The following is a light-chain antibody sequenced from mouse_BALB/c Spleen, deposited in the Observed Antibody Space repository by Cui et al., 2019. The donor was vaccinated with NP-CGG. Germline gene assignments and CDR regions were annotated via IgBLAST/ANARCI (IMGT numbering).Light chain of an antibody. CDR3: ALWYSNHWV. CDR1: TGAVTTSNY. V-gene: IGLV1*01. CDR2: GTN. J-gene: IGLJ1*01. Sequence: QAVVTHESALTTSHGETVTLTCRSSTGAVTTSNYANWVQEKPDHLFTGLIGGTNNRAPGVPARFSGSLIGDKAALTITGAQTEDDAIYFCALWYSNHWVFGGGTKLTVL.